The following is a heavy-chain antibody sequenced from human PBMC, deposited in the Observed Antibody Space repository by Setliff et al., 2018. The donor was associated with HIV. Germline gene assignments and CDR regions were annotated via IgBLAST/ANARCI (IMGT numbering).Heavy chain of an antibody. CDR2: IHYSGRT. D-gene: IGHD3-3*01. CDR1: GDSISSGGFY. Sequence: LSLTCTVSGDSISSGGFYCNWFRQYPEKGLEWIGWIHYSGRTNFNPSLRSRATISFDTSKNQFSLNLTSVTAADTAVYYCARGGVQFLEWFDYWGQGTLVTVSS. V-gene: IGHV4-31*03. J-gene: IGHJ4*02. CDR3: ARGGVQFLEWFDY.